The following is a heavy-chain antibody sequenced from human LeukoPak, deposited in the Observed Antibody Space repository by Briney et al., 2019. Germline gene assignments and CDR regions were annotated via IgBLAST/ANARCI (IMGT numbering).Heavy chain of an antibody. CDR2: INAGNGNT. CDR1: GYTFINFA. CDR3: ARDQIGVAAAAY. D-gene: IGHD6-13*01. J-gene: IGHJ4*02. V-gene: IGHV1-3*01. Sequence: ASVKVSCKASGYTFINFAINWGRQAPGQRPEWMGWINAGNGNTKYSQKFQGRVTITRDTSASTAYMELSSLRSEDTALYYCARDQIGVAAAAYWGQGTLVTVSS.